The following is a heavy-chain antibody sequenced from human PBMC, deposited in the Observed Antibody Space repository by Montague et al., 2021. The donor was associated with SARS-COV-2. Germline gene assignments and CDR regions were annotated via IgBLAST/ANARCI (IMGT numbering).Heavy chain of an antibody. V-gene: IGHV2-70*04. CDR1: GFSLSTSGMR. J-gene: IGHJ3*02. D-gene: IGHD3-9*01. Sequence: PALVQPTQTLTLTCTLSGFSLSTSGMRASWIRQPPGKALEWLARIDWDDDKFYSTSLKTRLTISKDTSKNQVVLTMTNMDPVDTATYYCARSYYDILTNYYDAFDIWGQGTMVTVSS. CDR3: ARSYYDILTNYYDAFDI. CDR2: IDWDDDK.